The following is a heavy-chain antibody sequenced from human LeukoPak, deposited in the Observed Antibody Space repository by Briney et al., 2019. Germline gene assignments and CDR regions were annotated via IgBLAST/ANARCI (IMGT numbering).Heavy chain of an antibody. CDR2: INPNTGGT. V-gene: IGHV1-2*02. CDR3: AREGAPQLSSYFDH. D-gene: IGHD1-1*01. Sequence: GASVKVSFKSSGYTFTSYYIRWVRQAPGQGLEWMGWINPNTGGTNFAQRFQGRVTMTRDTSIKTAYMELSSLRSDDTAMYYCAREGAPQLSSYFDHWGQGTLVTVSS. CDR1: GYTFTSYY. J-gene: IGHJ4*02.